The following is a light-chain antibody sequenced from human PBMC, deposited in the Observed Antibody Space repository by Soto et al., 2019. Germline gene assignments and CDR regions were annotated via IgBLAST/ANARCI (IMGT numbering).Light chain of an antibody. V-gene: IGLV8-61*01. CDR1: SDSVSTSYY. CDR3: VLSVGSGIWV. CDR2: NTS. J-gene: IGLJ3*02. Sequence: QAVVTQEPSFSVSPGGTVTLTCGLTSDSVSTSYYPSWYQQTPGQAPRTLIYNTSTRSSGVPDRFSGSILGNKAALTITGAQADYESDYYCVLSVGSGIWVFGGGTQLTVL.